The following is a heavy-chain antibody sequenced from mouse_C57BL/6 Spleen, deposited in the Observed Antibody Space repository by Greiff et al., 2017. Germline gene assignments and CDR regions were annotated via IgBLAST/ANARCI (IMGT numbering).Heavy chain of an antibody. V-gene: IGHV1-19*01. J-gene: IGHJ4*01. CDR2: INPYNGGT. Sequence: EVQLQQSGPVLVKPGASVKMSCKASGYTFTDYYMNWVKQSHGKSLEWIGVINPYNGGTSYNQKFKGKATLTVDKSSSTAYMELNSLTSEDSAVYYCAREPRSAMDYWGQGTSVTVSS. CDR3: AREPRSAMDY. CDR1: GYTFTDYY.